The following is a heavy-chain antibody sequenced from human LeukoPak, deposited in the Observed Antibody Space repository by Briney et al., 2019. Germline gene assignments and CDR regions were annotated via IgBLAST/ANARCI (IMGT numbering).Heavy chain of an antibody. CDR2: ISPTSGDT. V-gene: IGHV1-2*02. J-gene: IGHJ4*02. D-gene: IGHD1-7*01. CDR3: VRDALNWNYDY. CDR1: GCTFTNYY. Sequence: ASVKVSCKASGCTFTNYYMHWVRQAPGRGLEWMGWISPTSGDTRNAQRFQGRVTMTRDTSISTAYMELSRLRSDDTAVYYCVRDALNWNYDYRGQGTLVAVSS.